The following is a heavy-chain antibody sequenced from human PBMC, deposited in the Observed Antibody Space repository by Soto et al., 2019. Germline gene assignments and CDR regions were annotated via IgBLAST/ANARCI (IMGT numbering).Heavy chain of an antibody. CDR1: GDTFTSYD. V-gene: IGHV1-2*04. CDR2: MNPNSGDT. J-gene: IGHJ3*02. Sequence: GASVKVCCKASGDTFTSYDINWVRQATGQGLEWMGWMNPNSGDTSYAQKFQGWVTMTRDTSISTAYMELSRLRSDDTAVYYCARELGYCTNGVCFDAFDIWGQGTMVTVSS. CDR3: ARELGYCTNGVCFDAFDI. D-gene: IGHD2-8*01.